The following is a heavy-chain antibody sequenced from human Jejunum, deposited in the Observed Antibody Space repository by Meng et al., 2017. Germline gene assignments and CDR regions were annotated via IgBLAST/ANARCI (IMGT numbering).Heavy chain of an antibody. CDR1: GDSVTSGSYH. CDR3: ATIQSSPHFFNY. V-gene: IGHV4-30-4*01. Sequence: QVQLQESGPGLVKPSQTLSLAGTVSGDSVTSGSYHWSWIRQPPGKGLEWIGYIHHSGITYYNPSLRSRLLISIDTSKRQLSLTLNSVTVADTALYYCATIQSSPHFFNYWGQGTLVTVSS. J-gene: IGHJ4*02. CDR2: IHHSGIT. D-gene: IGHD6-6*01.